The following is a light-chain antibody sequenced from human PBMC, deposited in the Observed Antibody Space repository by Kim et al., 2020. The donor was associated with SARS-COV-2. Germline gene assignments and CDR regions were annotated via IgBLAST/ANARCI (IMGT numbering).Light chain of an antibody. Sequence: AEKAALRCRATKHVSSSYLAWYQQKPGEAARLLIYRAASRAAAIPPSFSSSGSGTEFTLIISSMQPEDVAAYYCQQYYSTPRTFGQGTKVDIK. CDR1: KHVSSSY. J-gene: IGKJ1*01. V-gene: IGKV3-20*01. CDR2: RAA. CDR3: QQYYSTPRT.